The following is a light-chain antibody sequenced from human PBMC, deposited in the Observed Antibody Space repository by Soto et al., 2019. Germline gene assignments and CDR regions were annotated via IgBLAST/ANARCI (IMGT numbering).Light chain of an antibody. CDR2: GVS. CDR3: QQYTDWPLT. V-gene: IGKV3-20*01. Sequence: EVVMTQSPATLSVSPGERATLSCRASQSITSTYLAWYQQKPGQAPRLLIYGVSSRANGVPDRFSGSGSGTDFTLTISRLEPEDFAVYYCQQYTDWPLTFGQGTKVEVK. CDR1: QSITSTY. J-gene: IGKJ1*01.